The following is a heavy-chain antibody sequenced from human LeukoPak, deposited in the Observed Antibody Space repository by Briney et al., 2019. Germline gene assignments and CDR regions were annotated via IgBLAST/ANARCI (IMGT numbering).Heavy chain of an antibody. J-gene: IGHJ4*02. V-gene: IGHV4-34*01. D-gene: IGHD4-17*01. CDR2: INHSGST. Sequence: KPSGTLSLTCAVYGGSFSGYYWSWIRQPPGKGLEWIGEINHSGSTNYNPSLKSRVTISVDTSKNQFSLRLSSVTAADTAVYCCARATDNFDYWGQGTLVTVSS. CDR3: ARATDNFDY. CDR1: GGSFSGYY.